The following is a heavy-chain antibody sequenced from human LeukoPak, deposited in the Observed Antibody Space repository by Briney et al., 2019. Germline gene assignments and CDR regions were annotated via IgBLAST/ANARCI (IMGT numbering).Heavy chain of an antibody. CDR2: MNPNSGNT. CDR1: GYTFTSYD. D-gene: IGHD6-6*01. CDR3: AKIGAAARRTPSPRWFDP. Sequence: ASVKVSCKASGYTFTSYDINWVRQATGQGLEWMGWMNPNSGNTGYTQKFQGRVSMTWNTSISTAYMKLSSLKSEDTAVYYCAKIGAAARRTPSPRWFDPWGQGTLVTVSS. J-gene: IGHJ5*02. V-gene: IGHV1-8*01.